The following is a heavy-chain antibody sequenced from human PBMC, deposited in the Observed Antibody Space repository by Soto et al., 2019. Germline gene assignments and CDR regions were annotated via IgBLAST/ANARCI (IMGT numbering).Heavy chain of an antibody. CDR2: ISYSGNT. D-gene: IGHD3-16*01. CDR1: GGSISSGDYY. Sequence: SETLSLTCTVSGGSISSGDYYWIWIRQPPGKGREWIGYISYSGNTYYSPSLNSRFTISEATSESQFSLKLSSVTAADTAVYYRESRIYTYVWGSYSFAYGGQGNLVTVSS. J-gene: IGHJ4*02. V-gene: IGHV4-30-4*08. CDR3: ESRIYTYVWGSYSFAY.